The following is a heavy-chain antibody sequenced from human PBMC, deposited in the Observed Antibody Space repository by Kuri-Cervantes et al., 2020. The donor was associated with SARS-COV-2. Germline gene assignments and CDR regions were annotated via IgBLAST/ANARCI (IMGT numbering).Heavy chain of an antibody. J-gene: IGHJ5*02. V-gene: IGHV3-53*01. CDR1: GFTVSSNY. D-gene: IGHD1-26*01. CDR2: IYSGGST. CDR3: AREDRYGGNLNWFDP. Sequence: GESLKISCAASGFTVSSNYMSWVRQAPGKGLEWVSVIYSGGSTYYADSVQGRFTISRDNSKNTLYLQMNSMRVEDTSVYYCAREDRYGGNLNWFDPWGGGTLVTVSS.